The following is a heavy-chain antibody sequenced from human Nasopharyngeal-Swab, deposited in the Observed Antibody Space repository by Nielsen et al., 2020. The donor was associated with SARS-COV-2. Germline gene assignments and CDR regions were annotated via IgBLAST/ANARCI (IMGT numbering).Heavy chain of an antibody. J-gene: IGHJ3*02. CDR3: ASEPVRYFDPMGAFDI. Sequence: GGSLRLSCAASGFTFSSYAMSRVRQAPGKGLEWVANIKQDGSEKYYVDSVKGRFTISRDNAKNSLYLQMNSLRAEDTAVYYCASEPVRYFDPMGAFDIWGQGTMVTVSS. CDR2: IKQDGSEK. D-gene: IGHD3-9*01. CDR1: GFTFSSYA. V-gene: IGHV3-7*03.